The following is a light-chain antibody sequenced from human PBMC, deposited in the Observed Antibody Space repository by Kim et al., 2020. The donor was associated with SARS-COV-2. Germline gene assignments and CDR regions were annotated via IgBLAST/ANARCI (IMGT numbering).Light chain of an antibody. CDR1: QNIKNH. CDR3: LQHSTFPIT. CDR2: AAS. J-gene: IGKJ5*01. V-gene: IGKV1-17*01. Sequence: PSVEDRVTITCRASQNIKNHLCSYQQKPGKAPKRLIYAASSLQSGVPSRFSGSGSGTEFTLTISSLQPEDFATYYCLQHSTFPITFGQGTRLEIK.